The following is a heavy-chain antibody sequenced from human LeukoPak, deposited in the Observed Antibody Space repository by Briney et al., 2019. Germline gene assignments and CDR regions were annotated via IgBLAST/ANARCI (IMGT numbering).Heavy chain of an antibody. D-gene: IGHD6-13*01. V-gene: IGHV3-9*01. CDR1: GFTFDDYA. CDR3: ARDRGIAAAGIDY. Sequence: GGSLRLSCAASGFTFDDYAMHWVRQAPGKGLEWVSGISWNSGSIGYADPVKGRFTVSRDNAKNSLYLQMNSLRAEDTAVYYCARDRGIAAAGIDYWGQGTLVTVSS. CDR2: ISWNSGSI. J-gene: IGHJ4*02.